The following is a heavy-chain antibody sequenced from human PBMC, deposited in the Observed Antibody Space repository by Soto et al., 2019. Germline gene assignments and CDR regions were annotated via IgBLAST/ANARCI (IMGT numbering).Heavy chain of an antibody. CDR2: IIPILGIA. CDR3: AREVARPHYGMDV. V-gene: IGHV1-69*08. Sequence: QVQLVQSWAEVKKPGSSVKVSCKASGGTFSSYTISWVRQAPGQGLEWMGRIIPILGIANYAQKFQGRVTITADKSTSTAYKELSSLRSEDTAVYYCAREVARPHYGMDVWGQGTTVTVSS. J-gene: IGHJ6*02. CDR1: GGTFSSYT.